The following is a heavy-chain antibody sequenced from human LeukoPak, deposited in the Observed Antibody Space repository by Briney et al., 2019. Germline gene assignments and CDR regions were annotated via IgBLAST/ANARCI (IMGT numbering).Heavy chain of an antibody. V-gene: IGHV1-58*02. CDR1: GFTFTSSA. D-gene: IGHD3-10*01. CDR2: IVVGSGNT. Sequence: GTSVKVSCKASGFTFTSSAMQWVRQARGQRLEWIGRIVVGSGNTNYAQKFQERVTITRDMSTSTAYMELSSLRSEDTAVYYCAATPITMVRGARAYGTDVWGQGTTVTVSS. CDR3: AATPITMVRGARAYGTDV. J-gene: IGHJ6*02.